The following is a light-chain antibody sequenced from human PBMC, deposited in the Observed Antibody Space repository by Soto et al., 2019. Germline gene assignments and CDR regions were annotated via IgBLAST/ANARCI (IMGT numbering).Light chain of an antibody. V-gene: IGKV3-15*01. CDR3: QQYNVWPYT. CDR1: QSVSSN. CDR2: GAS. J-gene: IGKJ2*01. Sequence: EIVMTQSPATLSVSPGERATLSCRASQSVSSNLGWYQQKPGQAPRLLIYGASTRATGIPARFSGSGSGTGFTLTISTLQSEDCAVYYCQQYNVWPYTFGQGTKLEIK.